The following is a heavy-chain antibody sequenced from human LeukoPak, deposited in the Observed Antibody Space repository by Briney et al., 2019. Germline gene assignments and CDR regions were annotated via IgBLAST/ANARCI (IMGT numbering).Heavy chain of an antibody. V-gene: IGHV4-61*02. CDR1: GGSISSGSYY. Sequence: SETLSLTCTVSGGSISSGSYYWSWIRQPAGKGLEWIGRIYTSGSTNYNPSLKSRVTISVDTSKNQFSLKLSSVTAADTAVYYCARSSTGYSSGWYGIFDYWGQGTLVTVSS. D-gene: IGHD6-19*01. CDR3: ARSSTGYSSGWYGIFDY. CDR2: IYTSGST. J-gene: IGHJ4*02.